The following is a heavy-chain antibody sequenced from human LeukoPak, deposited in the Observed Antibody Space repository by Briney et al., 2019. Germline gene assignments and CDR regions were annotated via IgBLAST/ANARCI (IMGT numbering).Heavy chain of an antibody. CDR3: ARVTTSYYDFWSGPY. D-gene: IGHD3-3*01. V-gene: IGHV1-69*04. J-gene: IGHJ4*02. CDR1: GGTFSSYA. Sequence: GASVKVSCKASGGTFSSYAISWVRQAPGQGLEWVGRIIPILGIANYAQKFQGRVTITADKSTSTAYMELSSLRSEDTAVYYCARVTTSYYDFWSGPYWGQGTLVTVSS. CDR2: IIPILGIA.